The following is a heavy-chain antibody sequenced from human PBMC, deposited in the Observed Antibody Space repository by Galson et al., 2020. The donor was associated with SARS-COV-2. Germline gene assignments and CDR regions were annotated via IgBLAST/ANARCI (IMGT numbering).Heavy chain of an antibody. V-gene: IGHV3-23*01. Sequence: ESLKISCAASEFTFSSYAMSWVRQAPGKGLEWVSAISSSSDRTYYADSVKGRFTISRDNSKNTLFLQMNSLRAEDTAIYYCAKFGHSYGVSDYWGQGTLVTVSS. D-gene: IGHD5-18*01. CDR2: ISSSSDRT. CDR1: EFTFSSYA. CDR3: AKFGHSYGVSDY. J-gene: IGHJ4*02.